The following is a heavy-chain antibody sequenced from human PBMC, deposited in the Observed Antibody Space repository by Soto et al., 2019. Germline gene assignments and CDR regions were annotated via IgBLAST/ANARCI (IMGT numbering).Heavy chain of an antibody. J-gene: IGHJ4*02. V-gene: IGHV4-39*01. CDR2: IYYSGST. CDR1: GGSISSSSYY. D-gene: IGHD6-19*01. Sequence: SETLSLTCTVSGGSISSSSYYWGWIRQPPGKGLEWIGSIYYSGSTYYNPSLKSRVTISVDTSKNQFSLKLSSVTAADTAVYYCARRASSGWYNGWGQGTLVTVPS. CDR3: ARRASSGWYNG.